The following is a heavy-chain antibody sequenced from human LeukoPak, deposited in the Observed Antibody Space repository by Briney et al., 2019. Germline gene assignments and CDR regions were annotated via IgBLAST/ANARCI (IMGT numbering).Heavy chain of an antibody. CDR3: ASDWNDAFDI. J-gene: IGHJ3*02. D-gene: IGHD1-1*01. CDR1: GFTFSSYA. V-gene: IGHV3-30-3*01. Sequence: LRLSCXASGFTFSSYAMHWVRQAPGKGLEWVAVISYDGSNKYYADSVKGRFTISRDNSKNTLYLQMNSLRAEDTAVYYCASDWNDAFDIWGQGTMVTVSS. CDR2: ISYDGSNK.